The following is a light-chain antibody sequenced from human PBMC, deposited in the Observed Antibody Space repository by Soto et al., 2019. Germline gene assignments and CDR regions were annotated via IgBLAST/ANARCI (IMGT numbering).Light chain of an antibody. Sequence: EIVLTQSPGTLSLSPGERATLSCRASQSVSSSYLAWYQQQPGQAPRLLIYGASSRATGIPDRFSGSGSGTDFTLTISRLEPEDCAVYYCQQYGSSPQTFGQGTKLAIK. CDR3: QQYGSSPQT. CDR1: QSVSSSY. V-gene: IGKV3-20*01. CDR2: GAS. J-gene: IGKJ2*01.